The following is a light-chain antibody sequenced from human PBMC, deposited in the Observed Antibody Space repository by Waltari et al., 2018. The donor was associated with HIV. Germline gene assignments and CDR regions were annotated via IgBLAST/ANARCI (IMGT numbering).Light chain of an antibody. Sequence: PALTPRPSAAGSSGPPALISSTCTSTVIGGRYYFSWYHQHPGKAPKLMIYEVTRRPSGVPDHGSSYKSGNTVPLAVSALQAEYDAHYYGSAYAGSTNLRVFGGGTKLTGL. V-gene: IGLV2-8*01. CDR2: EVT. CDR3: SAYAGSTNLRV. CDR1: STVIGGRYY. J-gene: IGLJ2*01.